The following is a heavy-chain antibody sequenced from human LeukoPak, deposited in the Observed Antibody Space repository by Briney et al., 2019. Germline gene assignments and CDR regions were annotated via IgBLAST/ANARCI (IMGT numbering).Heavy chain of an antibody. J-gene: IGHJ4*02. V-gene: IGHV3-53*01. D-gene: IGHD3-22*01. CDR1: GFTVSSNY. Sequence: GGSLRLSCAASGFTVSSNYMSWVRQAPGKGLEWVSVIYSGGSTYYADSVKGRFTISRDNSKNTLYLQMNSLRAEDTAVYYCARGVDYYDSSGYYYLDYWGQGTLVTVSS. CDR3: ARGVDYYDSSGYYYLDY. CDR2: IYSGGST.